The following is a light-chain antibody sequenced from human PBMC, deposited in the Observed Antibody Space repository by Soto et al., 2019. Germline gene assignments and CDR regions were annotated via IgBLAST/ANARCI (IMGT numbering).Light chain of an antibody. V-gene: IGKV3-20*01. CDR2: GAS. J-gene: IGKJ4*01. CDR3: QQYQSLT. CDR1: QSVSSSY. Sequence: IVLTPSPAILALSPGARATLSCRASQSVSSSYLAWYQHKPGQAPRLLIHGASSRVTGIPGRFSGSGSGTDFTLTITRLEPDDFAVYYCQQYQSLTFGGGTKLDIK.